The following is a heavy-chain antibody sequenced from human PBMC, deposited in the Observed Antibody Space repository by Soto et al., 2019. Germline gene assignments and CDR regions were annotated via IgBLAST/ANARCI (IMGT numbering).Heavy chain of an antibody. CDR2: ISYSGSP. J-gene: IGHJ5*02. D-gene: IGHD1-26*01. V-gene: IGHV4-59*01. CDR1: GGSISSYY. Sequence: SETLSLTCTVSGGSISSYYWSWIRQPPGKGLERIGYISYSGSPDYTPPLKCRVTFSIEPSENHFSLNLFFLPAADTAVYYCARDRYSGTYYLAPWGQGTLVTVS. CDR3: ARDRYSGTYYLAP.